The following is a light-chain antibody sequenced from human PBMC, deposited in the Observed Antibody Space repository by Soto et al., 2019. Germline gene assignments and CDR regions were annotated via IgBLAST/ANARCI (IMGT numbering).Light chain of an antibody. CDR2: DAS. CDR1: QSVSSY. CDR3: QQRSNWPRYT. Sequence: EIVLTQSPATLSLSPGERATLSCRASQSVSSYLAWYQQKPGQAPRLLIYDASNRSTGIPARFSGSGAGTDCTLTISSLEPENSAVYYCQQRSNWPRYTFGQGTKLESK. J-gene: IGKJ2*01. V-gene: IGKV3-11*01.